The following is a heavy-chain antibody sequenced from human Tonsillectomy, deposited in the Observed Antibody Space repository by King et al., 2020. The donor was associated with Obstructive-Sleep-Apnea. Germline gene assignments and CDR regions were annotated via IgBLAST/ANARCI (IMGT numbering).Heavy chain of an antibody. CDR3: AKGSEWLPDAFDI. Sequence: VQLQQWGAGLLKPSETLSLICAVYGGSFSGDYWSWIRQSPGKGLEWIGEINHSGSTTCNPSLKSRVTISVDTSKNQFSLKMSSVTAADTAVYYCAKGSEWLPDAFDIWGQGTMVTVSS. CDR1: GGSFSGDY. D-gene: IGHD3-3*01. J-gene: IGHJ3*02. V-gene: IGHV4-34*01. CDR2: INHSGST.